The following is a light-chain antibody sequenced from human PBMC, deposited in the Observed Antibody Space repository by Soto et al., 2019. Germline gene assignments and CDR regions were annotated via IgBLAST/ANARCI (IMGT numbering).Light chain of an antibody. V-gene: IGKV3-15*01. CDR2: GAS. CDR1: QSVSSN. CDR3: QQYNNWPRT. Sequence: EIVMTQSPATLSVSPGERATFSCRASQSVSSNLAWYQQKPGQAPRLLIYGASTRATGLPARFSGSGSGTEFTLTISSLQSEDFAVYYCQQYNNWPRTFGQGTKVEIK. J-gene: IGKJ1*01.